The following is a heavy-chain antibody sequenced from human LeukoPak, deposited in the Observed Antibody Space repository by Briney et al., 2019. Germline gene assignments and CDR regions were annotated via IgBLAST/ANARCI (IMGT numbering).Heavy chain of an antibody. J-gene: IGHJ4*02. V-gene: IGHV1-69*04. CDR2: IIPIFGIA. CDR1: GGTFSSYA. Sequence: ASVKVSCKASGGTFSSYAISWVRQAPGQGLEWMGRIIPIFGIANYAQKFQGRVTITADKSTSTAYMELSSLRSEDTAVYCCARDHDILTGFDYWGQGTLVTVSS. D-gene: IGHD3-9*01. CDR3: ARDHDILTGFDY.